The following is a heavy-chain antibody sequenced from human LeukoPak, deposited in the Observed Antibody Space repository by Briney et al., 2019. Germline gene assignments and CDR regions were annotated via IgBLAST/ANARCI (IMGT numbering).Heavy chain of an antibody. D-gene: IGHD5-24*01. J-gene: IGHJ3*01. V-gene: IGHV1-2*02. CDR2: IFPSSGGT. CDR3: ARDLPGDGHNSAYDV. Sequence: GASVKVSCKASRYTFTDYYIHWVRQAPGQGLEWMGWIFPSSGGTKYAQKFQGGVTMTRDTSINTAYMELGSLTSDDTAVYYCARDLPGDGHNSAYDVWGQGTKVTVSS. CDR1: RYTFTDYY.